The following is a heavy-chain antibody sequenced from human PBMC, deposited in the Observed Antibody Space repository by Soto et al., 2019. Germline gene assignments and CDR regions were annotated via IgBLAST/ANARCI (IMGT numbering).Heavy chain of an antibody. J-gene: IGHJ4*02. Sequence: EVQLVESGENLVQPGGSLRLSCAASGFTFSNYWIHWVRQAPGKGLVWVSRIKGDEITTNYADSVKGRFTISRDNAKNTVFLQMHRLRAEDTALYYCARGLYGAYGQDFWGQGMGVNVSS. D-gene: IGHD4-17*01. V-gene: IGHV3-74*01. CDR1: GFTFSNYW. CDR3: ARGLYGAYGQDF. CDR2: IKGDEITT.